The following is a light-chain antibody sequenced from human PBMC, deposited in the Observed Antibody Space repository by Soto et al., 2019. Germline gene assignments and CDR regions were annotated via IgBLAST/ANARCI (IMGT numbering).Light chain of an antibody. CDR3: QQYGNSPIT. J-gene: IGKJ5*01. CDR1: QSVSSSY. V-gene: IGKV3-20*01. Sequence: IVMTQAPTTGSLSPGKISWPCLMASQSVSSSYLAWYQQKTGQATRLLIYGASSRATGIPDRFNGSGSGTDFTLTISRLEPEDFAVYYCQQYGNSPITFGQGTRLEIK. CDR2: GAS.